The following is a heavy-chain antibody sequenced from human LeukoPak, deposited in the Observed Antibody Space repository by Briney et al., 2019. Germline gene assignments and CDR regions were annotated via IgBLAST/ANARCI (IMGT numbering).Heavy chain of an antibody. J-gene: IGHJ5*02. CDR1: GGSISSGGYS. CDR2: IYYSGST. CDR3: ARDRSPRKRGEDWFDP. Sequence: TSSETLSLTCTVSGGSISSGGYSWSWIRQHPGKGLEWIGYIYYSGSTNYNPSLKSRVTISVDTSKNQFSLKLSSVTAADTAVYYCARDRSPRKRGEDWFDPWGQGTLVTVSS. V-gene: IGHV4-61*08. D-gene: IGHD3-10*01.